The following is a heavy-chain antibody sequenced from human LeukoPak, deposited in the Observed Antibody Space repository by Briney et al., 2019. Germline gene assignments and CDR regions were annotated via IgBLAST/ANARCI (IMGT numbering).Heavy chain of an antibody. Sequence: GGSLRLSCAASGFTFSSYTMNWVRQAPGKGLEWVSCISSGRTYIYYADSVKGRFTISRDNAKKSLYLQMNSLRAEDTAVYYCARDGDGSYSGAFDIWGQGTMVTVSS. D-gene: IGHD1-26*01. CDR3: ARDGDGSYSGAFDI. J-gene: IGHJ3*02. CDR2: ISSGRTYI. V-gene: IGHV3-21*01. CDR1: GFTFSSYT.